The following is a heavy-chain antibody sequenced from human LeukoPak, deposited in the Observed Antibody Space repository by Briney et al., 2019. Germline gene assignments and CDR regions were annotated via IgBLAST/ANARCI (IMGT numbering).Heavy chain of an antibody. Sequence: NPSETLSLTCIVSGGSISSGGYYWTWIRQHPGGGLEWIGYVYYSGNTYYNPSLKSRVTISIDTSKNHFSLKLNSVTVADTAVYYCTRGSRGDSMGYWYFDLWGRGTLVTVSS. CDR3: TRGSRGDSMGYWYFDL. D-gene: IGHD5-24*01. J-gene: IGHJ2*01. CDR2: VYYSGNT. CDR1: GGSISSGGYY. V-gene: IGHV4-31*03.